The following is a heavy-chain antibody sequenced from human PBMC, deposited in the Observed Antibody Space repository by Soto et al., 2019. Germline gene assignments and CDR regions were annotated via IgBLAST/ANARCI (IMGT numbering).Heavy chain of an antibody. CDR2: INHSGST. J-gene: IGHJ6*02. Sequence: PSETLSLTCAVYGGSFSGYYWSWIRQPPGKGLDWIGEINHSGSTNYNPSLKSRVTISVDTSKNQFSLKLSSVTAADTAVYYCARGIQLSSHLPYYYYYGMDVWGQGTTVTVSS. CDR1: GGSFSGYY. CDR3: ARGIQLSSHLPYYYYYGMDV. D-gene: IGHD5-18*01. V-gene: IGHV4-34*01.